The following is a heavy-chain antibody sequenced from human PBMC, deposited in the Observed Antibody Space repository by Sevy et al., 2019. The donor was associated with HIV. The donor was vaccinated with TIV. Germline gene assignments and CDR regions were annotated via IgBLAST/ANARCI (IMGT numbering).Heavy chain of an antibody. CDR2: IYYSGST. J-gene: IGHJ6*02. Sequence: SETLSLTCTVSGGSISSSSYYWGWIRQPPGKGLEWIGSIYYSGSTYYNPSLESRVTISVDTSKNQFSLRLSSVTAADTAVYYCARRKWYVVVPAAMSTIHGMDVWGQGTTVTVSS. CDR1: GGSISSSSYY. CDR3: ARRKWYVVVPAAMSTIHGMDV. D-gene: IGHD2-2*01. V-gene: IGHV4-39*01.